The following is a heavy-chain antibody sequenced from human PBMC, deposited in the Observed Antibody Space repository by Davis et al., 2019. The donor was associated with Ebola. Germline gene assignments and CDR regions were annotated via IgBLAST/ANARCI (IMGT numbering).Heavy chain of an antibody. CDR2: INSHNGNT. V-gene: IGHV1-18*01. J-gene: IGHJ5*02. D-gene: IGHD4-11*01. CDR3: ARDQFQDYSNYAQVRFDP. Sequence: AASVKVSCKASGYTFRSYGISWVRQAPGQGLEWMGWINSHNGNTNYAQKLQGRVTMTTDTSTRTAYMELRRLRSDATAVYYCARDQFQDYSNYAQVRFDPWGQGTLVTVS. CDR1: GYTFRSYG.